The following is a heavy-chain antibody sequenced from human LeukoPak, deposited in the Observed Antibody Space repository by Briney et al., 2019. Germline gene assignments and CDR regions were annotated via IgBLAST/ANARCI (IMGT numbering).Heavy chain of an antibody. CDR3: ARQARGIVAPTNWFDP. CDR1: GYSFTNYW. Sequence: GESLKTSCKGSGYSFTNYWIGWVRQMPGKGLEWMGIIYPGIADTSYSASFQGQVTIYVDRSISTASLQWSSLKASDTAMYYCARQARGIVAPTNWFDPWGQGTLVTVSS. J-gene: IGHJ5*02. CDR2: IYPGIADT. D-gene: IGHD6-13*01. V-gene: IGHV5-51*01.